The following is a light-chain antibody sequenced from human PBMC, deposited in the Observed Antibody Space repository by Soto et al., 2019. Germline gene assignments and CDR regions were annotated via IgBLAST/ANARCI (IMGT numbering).Light chain of an antibody. CDR3: AAWDDSLNGPV. CDR2: SNN. Sequence: QSVLTQPPSASGTPGQRVTISCSGSSSNIGSNTVNWYQQLPGTAPKLLIYSNNQRPSGVPDRFSGSKSGTSASLAISGLQSEDEADYYCAAWDDSLNGPVFGGWTKLTV. J-gene: IGLJ2*01. CDR1: SSNIGSNT. V-gene: IGLV1-44*01.